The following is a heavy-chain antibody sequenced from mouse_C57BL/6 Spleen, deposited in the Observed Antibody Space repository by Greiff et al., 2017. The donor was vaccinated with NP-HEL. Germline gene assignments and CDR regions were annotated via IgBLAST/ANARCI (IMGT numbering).Heavy chain of an antibody. Sequence: EVQLQQSGPELVKPGASVKISCKASGYTFTDYYMNWVKQSHGKSLEWIGDINPNNGGTSYNQKFKGKATLTVDKSSSTAYMELRSLTSEDSAVYYCAWLLHYWGQGTTLTVSS. CDR2: INPNNGGT. V-gene: IGHV1-26*01. CDR1: GYTFTDYY. CDR3: AWLLHY. J-gene: IGHJ2*01. D-gene: IGHD2-3*01.